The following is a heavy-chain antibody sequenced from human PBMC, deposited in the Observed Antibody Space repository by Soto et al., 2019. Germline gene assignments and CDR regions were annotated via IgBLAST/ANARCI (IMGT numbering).Heavy chain of an antibody. CDR2: ISYDGSNK. CDR3: VTCASTRDPYYFDY. CDR1: GFTFRSNA. Sequence: QVQLVESGGGVVQPGRSLRLSCAASGFTFRSNAMHRVRQAPGKGLEWVAVISYDGSNKYYADSVKGRFTISRDNSKNTLCLQMNSLRAEDTAVYYCVTCASTRDPYYFDYWGQGTLVTVSS. D-gene: IGHD2-2*01. J-gene: IGHJ4*02. V-gene: IGHV3-30-3*01.